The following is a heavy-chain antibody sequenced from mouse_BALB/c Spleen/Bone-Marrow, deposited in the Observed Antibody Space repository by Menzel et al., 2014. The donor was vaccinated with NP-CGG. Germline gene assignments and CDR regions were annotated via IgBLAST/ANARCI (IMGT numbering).Heavy chain of an antibody. CDR3: ARVYGWYFDV. V-gene: IGHV5-6-3*01. Sequence: EVQVVESGGGLVQPGGPLKLSCVASGFTFSSYGMSWVRQTPDKRLELVATINNNGGSTYYPDSVKGQFTISRDNAKNTLYLQMSSLKSEDTAMYYCARVYGWYFDVWGAGTTVTVSS. J-gene: IGHJ1*01. D-gene: IGHD1-1*01. CDR2: INNNGGST. CDR1: GFTFSSYG.